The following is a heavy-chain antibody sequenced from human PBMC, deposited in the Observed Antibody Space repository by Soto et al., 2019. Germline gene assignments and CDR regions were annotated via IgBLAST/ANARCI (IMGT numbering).Heavy chain of an antibody. V-gene: IGHV3-15*01. D-gene: IGHD5-12*01. Sequence: EVQLVESGGGLVKPGGSLRLSCEASGFTFSNAWMSWVRQAPGKGLEWVGRIKSKTDGGTTDYAAPVKGRFTISRDDSKNTLYLQMNSLKTEDTAVYYCTTGDGYNPFDYWGQGTLVTVSS. J-gene: IGHJ4*02. CDR3: TTGDGYNPFDY. CDR2: IKSKTDGGTT. CDR1: GFTFSNAW.